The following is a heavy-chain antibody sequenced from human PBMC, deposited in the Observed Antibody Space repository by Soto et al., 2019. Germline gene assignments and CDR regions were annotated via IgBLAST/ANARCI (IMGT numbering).Heavy chain of an antibody. D-gene: IGHD3-10*01. CDR2: IDHSGST. Sequence: QLQLQESGSGLVKPSQTLSLTCAVSGGSISSDGYSWSWIRQPPGKGLERIGYIDHSGSTYYNPSLQSRVTISVDRTKHQFSLKLSSVPAADTAVYYCAGARRRFIHRGHNWFDPWCQGTLVTVSS. CDR1: GGSISSDGYS. CDR3: AGARRRFIHRGHNWFDP. V-gene: IGHV4-30-2*01. J-gene: IGHJ5*02.